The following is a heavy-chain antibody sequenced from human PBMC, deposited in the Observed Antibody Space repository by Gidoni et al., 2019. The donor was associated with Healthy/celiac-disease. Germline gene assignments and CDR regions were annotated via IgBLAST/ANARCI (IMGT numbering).Heavy chain of an antibody. CDR2: FDPEDGET. V-gene: IGHV1-24*01. Sequence: QVQLVQSGAEVKKPGASVKVSCKVSGYTLTELSIPWVRQAPGKGLEWMGGFDPEDGETIYAQKFQGRVTMTEDTSTDTAYMELSSLRSEDTAVYYCATRSAAYYYDSSGRPGDLHFDYWGQGTLVTVSS. J-gene: IGHJ4*02. D-gene: IGHD3-22*01. CDR1: GYTLTELS. CDR3: ATRSAAYYYDSSGRPGDLHFDY.